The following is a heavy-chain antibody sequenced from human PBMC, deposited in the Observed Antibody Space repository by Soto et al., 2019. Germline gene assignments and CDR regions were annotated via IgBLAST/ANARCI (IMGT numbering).Heavy chain of an antibody. V-gene: IGHV5-10-1*01. CDR3: ARHRDYSNYFDAFDS. D-gene: IGHD4-4*01. J-gene: IGHJ3*02. CDR1: GYIFTSYW. CDR2: IDPSDSYP. Sequence: GGSLNIYCQGSGYIFTSYWFSWVRQIPGKGVEWMGKIDPSDSYPNYSPSFQGHVTISADKSISTAYLEWSSLKASDIAMYYCARHRDYSNYFDAFDSWGKETMVTV.